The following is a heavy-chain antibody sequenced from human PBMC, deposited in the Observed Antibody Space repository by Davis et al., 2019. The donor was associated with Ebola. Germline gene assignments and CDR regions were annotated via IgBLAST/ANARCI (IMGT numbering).Heavy chain of an antibody. D-gene: IGHD2-15*01. V-gene: IGHV3-53*05. CDR2: IYNDGAT. CDR3: ARLPRGAASHFDY. J-gene: IGHJ4*02. Sequence: PGGSLRPSCAVSGFSVSRTYMSWVRQAPGKGLEWVSTIYNDGATNYAASVKDRLTISRDNSKNTLYLQLNSLGPEDTAVYYCARLPRGAASHFDYWGQGTLVTVSS. CDR1: GFSVSRTY.